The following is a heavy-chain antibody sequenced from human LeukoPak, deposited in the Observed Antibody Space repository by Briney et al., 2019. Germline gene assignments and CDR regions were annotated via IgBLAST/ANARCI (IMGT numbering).Heavy chain of an antibody. CDR1: GYTFTSYD. CDR3: ARGGYSDGYSYYYYYMDV. CDR2: MNPNSGNT. Sequence: ASVKVSCKASGYTFTSYDINWVRQATGQGLEWMGWMNPNSGNTGYAQKFQGRVTMTRNTSISTAYMELSSLRSEDTAVYYCARGGYSDGYSYYYYYMDVWGKGTTVTVSS. V-gene: IGHV1-8*01. D-gene: IGHD5-18*01. J-gene: IGHJ6*03.